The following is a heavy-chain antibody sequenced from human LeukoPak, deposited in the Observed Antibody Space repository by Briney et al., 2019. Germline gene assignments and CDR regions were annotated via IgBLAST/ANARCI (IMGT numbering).Heavy chain of an antibody. Sequence: ASVKVSCKASGYTFTKGAIHWVRQAPGQRPEWMGWINVGNGHTKYSQKFQGRVTITKDTSADTVYLELSSLTSEDTAVLYCARDLWGETSESSLYNWFEPWGQGTLVSVSS. J-gene: IGHJ5*02. D-gene: IGHD3-16*01. V-gene: IGHV1-3*01. CDR1: GYTFTKGA. CDR2: INVGNGHT. CDR3: ARDLWGETSESSLYNWFEP.